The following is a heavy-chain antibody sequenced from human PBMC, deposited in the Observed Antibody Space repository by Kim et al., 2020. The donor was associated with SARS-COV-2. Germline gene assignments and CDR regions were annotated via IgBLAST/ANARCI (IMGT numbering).Heavy chain of an antibody. CDR3: AREGPSYSSSVYYYYGMDV. J-gene: IGHJ6*02. Sequence: GGSLRLSCAASGFTFSSYGMHWVRQAPGKGLEWVAVIWYDGSNKYYADSVKGRFTISRDNSKNTLYLQMNSLRAEDTAVYYCAREGPSYSSSVYYYYGMDVWGQGTTVTVSS. V-gene: IGHV3-33*01. CDR1: GFTFSSYG. D-gene: IGHD6-6*01. CDR2: IWYDGSNK.